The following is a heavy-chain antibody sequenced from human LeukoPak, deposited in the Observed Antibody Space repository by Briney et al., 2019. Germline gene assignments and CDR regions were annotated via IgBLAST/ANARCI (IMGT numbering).Heavy chain of an antibody. D-gene: IGHD3-22*01. CDR2: IYYSGST. Sequence: SETLSLTCTVSGGSISSSSYYWGWIRQHPGKGLEWIGYIYYSGSTYYNPSLKSRVTISVDTSKNQFSLKLSSVTAADAAVYYCARMDDSSGDFDYWGQGTLVTVSS. CDR3: ARMDDSSGDFDY. V-gene: IGHV4-31*03. CDR1: GGSISSSSYY. J-gene: IGHJ4*02.